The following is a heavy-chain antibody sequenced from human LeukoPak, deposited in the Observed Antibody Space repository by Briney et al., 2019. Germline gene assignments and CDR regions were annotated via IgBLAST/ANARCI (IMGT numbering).Heavy chain of an antibody. CDR1: GFTFGSYW. D-gene: IGHD1-14*01. Sequence: GGSLRLSCAASGFTFGSYWMSWVRQAPGKRLEWVATIKENGSDKYYVESVKGRCTISRDNVKNSVYLQMNSLRAEDTAVYYCAREKNLGTWGQGTLVTVSS. CDR2: IKENGSDK. V-gene: IGHV3-7*04. J-gene: IGHJ4*02. CDR3: AREKNLGT.